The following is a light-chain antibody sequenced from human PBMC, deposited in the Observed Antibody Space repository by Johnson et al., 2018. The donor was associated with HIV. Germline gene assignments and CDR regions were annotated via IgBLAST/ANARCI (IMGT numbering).Light chain of an antibody. J-gene: IGLJ1*01. CDR1: SSNIGNNY. CDR3: GTWDSGLSAHYV. V-gene: IGLV1-51*02. CDR2: ENN. Sequence: QSVLTQPPSVSAAPGQKVTISCSGSSSNIGNNYVSWYQQLPGTAPKLLIYENNKRPSGIPDRFSGSKSGTSATPGITGLQTGDEADYYCGTWDSGLSAHYVFGTGTKVTVL.